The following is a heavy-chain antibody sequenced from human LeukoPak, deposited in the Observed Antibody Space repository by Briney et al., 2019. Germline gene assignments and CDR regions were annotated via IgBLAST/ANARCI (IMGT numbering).Heavy chain of an antibody. CDR2: ISAYNGNR. CDR3: ARVLGTRIAVAGTGLDY. V-gene: IGHV1-18*01. D-gene: IGHD6-19*01. Sequence: ASAKVSCKASGYTFTSCGISWVRQAPGQGLEWMGWISAYNGNRNYAQKLQGRVTMTTDTSTSTAYMQLRSLRSDDTAVYYCARVLGTRIAVAGTGLDYWGQGTLVTVSS. CDR1: GYTFTSCG. J-gene: IGHJ4*02.